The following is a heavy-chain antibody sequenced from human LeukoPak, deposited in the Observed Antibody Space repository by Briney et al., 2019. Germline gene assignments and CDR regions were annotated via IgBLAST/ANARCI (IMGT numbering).Heavy chain of an antibody. Sequence: SETLSLTCPVAAGSISSNTYYWSWIRQTPGKGLEGIGIINYSGSTSYNPSLKSRVTISVDTSKNQFSLKLSSVTAADTAVYYCARGQPIVGATGDFWGQGTLVTVSS. D-gene: IGHD1-26*01. CDR3: ARGQPIVGATGDF. J-gene: IGHJ4*02. CDR1: AGSISSNTYY. CDR2: INYSGST. V-gene: IGHV4-39*07.